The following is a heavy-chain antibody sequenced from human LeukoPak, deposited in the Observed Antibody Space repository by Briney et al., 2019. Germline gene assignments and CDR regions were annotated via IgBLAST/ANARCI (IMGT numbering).Heavy chain of an antibody. CDR2: IYSGGST. D-gene: IGHD3-3*01. J-gene: IGHJ5*02. CDR3: ARSLTYDFWSGYQSPFWFDP. Sequence: GGSLRLSCAASGFTVSSNYMSWVRQAPGKGLEWVSVIYSGGSTYHADSVKGRFTISRDNSKNTLYLQMNSLRAEDTAVYYCARSLTYDFWSGYQSPFWFDPWGQGTLVTVSS. CDR1: GFTVSSNY. V-gene: IGHV3-66*02.